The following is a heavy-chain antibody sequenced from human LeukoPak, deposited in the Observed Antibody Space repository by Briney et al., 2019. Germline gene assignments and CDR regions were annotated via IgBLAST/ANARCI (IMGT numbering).Heavy chain of an antibody. V-gene: IGHV3-33*08. J-gene: IGHJ4*02. D-gene: IGHD7-27*01. CDR3: ARASTLRTGDAH. Sequence: PGGSLRLSCAASGFTFSTYGMHWVRQAPGKGLEWVAVIWYDGSNKYYADSVKGRFTISRDNSKNTLYLQMNSLRAEDTAVYYCARASTLRTGDAHWGQGTLVTVSS. CDR1: GFTFSTYG. CDR2: IWYDGSNK.